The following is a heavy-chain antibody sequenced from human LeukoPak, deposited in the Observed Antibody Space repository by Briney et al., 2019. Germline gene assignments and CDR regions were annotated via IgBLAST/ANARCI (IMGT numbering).Heavy chain of an antibody. Sequence: SQTLSLTCTVSGGSISSGGYYWSWIRQHPGKGLEWVGYIYYSGSTYYNPSLKSRVTISVDTSKNQFSLKLSSVTAADTAVYYCARATRPRNWFDPWGQGTLVTVSS. J-gene: IGHJ5*02. CDR2: IYYSGST. V-gene: IGHV4-31*03. CDR1: GGSISSGGYY. CDR3: ARATRPRNWFDP.